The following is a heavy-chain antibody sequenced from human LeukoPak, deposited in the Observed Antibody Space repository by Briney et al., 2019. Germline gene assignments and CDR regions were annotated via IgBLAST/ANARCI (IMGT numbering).Heavy chain of an antibody. D-gene: IGHD6-19*01. CDR2: IYFSGST. CDR1: GGSITSGDYY. V-gene: IGHV4-30-4*01. J-gene: IGHJ4*02. CDR3: ARLRIAVGGFDY. Sequence: SQTLSLTCTVSGGSITSGDYYWDWIRQPPGKGLEWIGYIYFSGSTYYNPSLKSRATISVDTSKNQFSLKLSSVTAADTAVYYCARLRIAVGGFDYWGQGTLVTGSS.